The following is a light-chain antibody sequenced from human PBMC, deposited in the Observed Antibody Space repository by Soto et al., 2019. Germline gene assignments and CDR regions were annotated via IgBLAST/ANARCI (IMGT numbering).Light chain of an antibody. Sequence: QSALTQPASVSGSPGQSITISCTGTSSDVGDYNYVSWYQQHPGKAPKLMIYEVSNRPSGVSNRFSGSQSGNTASLTISGLQAEDEADYYCSSYTSSNTWVFGGGTKLTVL. CDR3: SSYTSSNTWV. CDR1: SSDVGDYNY. V-gene: IGLV2-14*01. CDR2: EVS. J-gene: IGLJ3*02.